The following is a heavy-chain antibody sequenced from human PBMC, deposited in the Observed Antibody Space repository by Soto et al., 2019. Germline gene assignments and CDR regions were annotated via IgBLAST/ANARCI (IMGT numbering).Heavy chain of an antibody. D-gene: IGHD5-12*01. J-gene: IGHJ4*02. CDR2: IKSKTDGGTT. Sequence: GGSLRLSCAASGFTFSNAWMSWVRQAPGKGLEWVGRIKSKTDGGTTDYAAPVKGRFTISRDDSKNTLYLQMNSLKTEDTAVYYCTTAAYSGYDSGFDYWGQGTLVTVSS. V-gene: IGHV3-15*01. CDR3: TTAAYSGYDSGFDY. CDR1: GFTFSNAW.